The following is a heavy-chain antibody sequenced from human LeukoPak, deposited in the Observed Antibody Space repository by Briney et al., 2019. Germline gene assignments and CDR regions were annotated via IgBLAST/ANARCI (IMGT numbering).Heavy chain of an antibody. V-gene: IGHV3-74*01. CDR2: INSDGSST. Sequence: GGSLRLSCAASGFTFSSYWMHWVRQAPGKGLVWVSRINSDGSSTSYADSMKGRFTISRDNSENTLYLQMNSLRAEDTAVYYCAKDTDKWLVDSFDIWGQGTMVTVSS. CDR3: AKDTDKWLVDSFDI. CDR1: GFTFSSYW. J-gene: IGHJ3*02. D-gene: IGHD6-19*01.